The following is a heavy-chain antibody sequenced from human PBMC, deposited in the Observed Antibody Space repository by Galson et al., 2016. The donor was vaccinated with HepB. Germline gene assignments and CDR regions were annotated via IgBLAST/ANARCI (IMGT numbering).Heavy chain of an antibody. D-gene: IGHD6-19*01. CDR2: IGGDGAT. V-gene: IGHV3-23*01. Sequence: SLRLSCAASGFTFTNNIMSWVRQAPGKGLEWVSTIGGDGATFYGDSVKGRFTISRDNSKNTLYLQMNSLRAEDAAVYYCTFESTQSSMAGNYWGQGTLVTVSS. J-gene: IGHJ4*02. CDR1: GFTFTNNI. CDR3: TFESTQSSMAGNY.